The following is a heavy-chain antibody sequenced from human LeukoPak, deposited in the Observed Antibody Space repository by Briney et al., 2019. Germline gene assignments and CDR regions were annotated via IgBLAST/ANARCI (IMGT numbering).Heavy chain of an antibody. Sequence: SETLSLTCTVSGGSISSGGYYWSWIRQHTGKGLEWIGYIYYSGSTDYNPSLKSRVTISVDTSKNQFSLKLSSVTAADTAVYYCARCPGYGDYYDYWGQGTLVTVSS. CDR3: ARCPGYGDYYDY. V-gene: IGHV4-31*03. J-gene: IGHJ4*02. CDR2: IYYSGST. D-gene: IGHD4-17*01. CDR1: GGSISSGGYY.